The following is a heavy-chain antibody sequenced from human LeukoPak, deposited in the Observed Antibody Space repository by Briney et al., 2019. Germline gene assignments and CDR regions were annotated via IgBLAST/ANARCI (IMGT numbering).Heavy chain of an antibody. CDR1: GGSFSGYY. CDR3: ARIKGYFYYVWGSYRPTLFDY. CDR2: INHSGST. Sequence: KPSETLSLTCAVYGGSFSGYYWSWIRQPPGKGLEWIGEINHSGSTNYNPSLKSRVTISVDTSKNQFSLKLSSVTAADTAVYYCARIKGYFYYVWGSYRPTLFDYWGQGTLVTVSS. J-gene: IGHJ4*02. V-gene: IGHV4-34*01. D-gene: IGHD3-16*02.